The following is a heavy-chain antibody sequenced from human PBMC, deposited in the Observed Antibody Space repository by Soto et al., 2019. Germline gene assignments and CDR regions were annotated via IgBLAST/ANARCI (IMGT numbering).Heavy chain of an antibody. CDR3: VNGGWLGD. CDR1: GFTFSNNW. D-gene: IGHD2-8*01. Sequence: EVQLVESGGALVQSGGSLRLSCAASGFTFSNNWMHWARQGPGKGLEWVSHIKSDGGVTMYADSVKGRFTISRDNAKKTLYLQMNSLRDEDTAMYYCVNGGWLGDWGQGTLVTVSS. CDR2: IKSDGGVT. J-gene: IGHJ4*02. V-gene: IGHV3-74*03.